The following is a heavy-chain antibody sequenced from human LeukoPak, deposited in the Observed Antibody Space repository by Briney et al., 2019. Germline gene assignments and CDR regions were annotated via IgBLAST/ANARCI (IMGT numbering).Heavy chain of an antibody. D-gene: IGHD3-10*01. J-gene: IGHJ4*02. CDR3: TRDTDYGSATNYFDS. V-gene: IGHV3-43*01. CDR1: GFTFDDYG. CDR2: ISWEGQTT. Sequence: GGSLRLSCAASGFTFDDYGMHWVRQAPGKGLEWVALISWEGQTTYYADSVRGRFTISRDNSKNSLYLQMNSLRTEDTAFYYCTRDTDYGSATNYFDSWGQGTLVSVSS.